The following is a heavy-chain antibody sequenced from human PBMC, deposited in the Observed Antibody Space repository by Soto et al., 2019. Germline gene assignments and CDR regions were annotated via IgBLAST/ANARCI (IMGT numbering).Heavy chain of an antibody. CDR2: IKSKTDGGTT. J-gene: IGHJ3*02. Sequence: GGSLRLSCAASGFTFSNAWMNWVRQALGKGLEWVGRIKSKTDGGTTDYAAPVKGRFTISRDDSKNTLYLQMNSLKTEDTAVYYCTTPRYCSSTSCPDAFDIWGQGTMVTVSS. CDR3: TTPRYCSSTSCPDAFDI. CDR1: GFTFSNAW. D-gene: IGHD2-2*01. V-gene: IGHV3-15*07.